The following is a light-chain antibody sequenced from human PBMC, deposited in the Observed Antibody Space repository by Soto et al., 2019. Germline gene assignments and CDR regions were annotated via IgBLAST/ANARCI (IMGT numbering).Light chain of an antibody. V-gene: IGKV1-5*03. Sequence: DIQMTQSPSTLSASVGDRVTISCRASESISGWLAWYQQKPGKPPKLLIYKATSLESGVPSRFSGSGSGTEFALTITSLQPDDSATYSCQQYSTYSRTFGQGTKVDIK. CDR1: ESISGW. J-gene: IGKJ1*01. CDR3: QQYSTYSRT. CDR2: KAT.